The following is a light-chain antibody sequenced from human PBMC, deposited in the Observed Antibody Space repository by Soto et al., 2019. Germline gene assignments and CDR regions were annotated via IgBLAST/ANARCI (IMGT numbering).Light chain of an antibody. CDR1: SSDIGAGYR. CDR2: DNT. Sequence: QLVLTQPPSVSGAPGERVTISCTGSSSDIGAGYRVRWYQQVPGTAPQLLIYDNTNRPSGVPARFSGSKSGTSASLAISGLQAEDEADYYCQSFDKYLSAVVFGGGTKVTVL. J-gene: IGLJ2*01. V-gene: IGLV1-40*01. CDR3: QSFDKYLSAVV.